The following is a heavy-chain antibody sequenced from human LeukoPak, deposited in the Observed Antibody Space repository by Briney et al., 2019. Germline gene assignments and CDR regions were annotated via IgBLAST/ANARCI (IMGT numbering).Heavy chain of an antibody. V-gene: IGHV3-74*03. Sequence: GGSLRLSCAASGFTFSSYWMHWVRQAPGKGLVWVSRINSDGSTTTYADSVKGRFTISRDNAKNTLYLQMNSLRAEDAAVYYCARVCIGCYSKDYWGQGTLVSVSS. J-gene: IGHJ4*02. CDR2: INSDGSTT. D-gene: IGHD2-15*01. CDR3: ARVCIGCYSKDY. CDR1: GFTFSSYW.